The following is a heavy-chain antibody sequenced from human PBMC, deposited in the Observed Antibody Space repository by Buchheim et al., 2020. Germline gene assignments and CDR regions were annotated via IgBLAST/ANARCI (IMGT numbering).Heavy chain of an antibody. V-gene: IGHV3-11*06. CDR3: ARVRHWNYVWFDP. J-gene: IGHJ5*02. CDR1: GFTFSDYY. D-gene: IGHD1-7*01. CDR2: ISSSSSYT. Sequence: QVQLVESGGGLVKPGGSLRLSCAASGFTFSDYYMSWIRQAPGKGLEWVSYISSSSSYTNYADSVKGRFTISRDHAKHSLSLQMNSLRAEDTAVYYCARVRHWNYVWFDPWGQGTL.